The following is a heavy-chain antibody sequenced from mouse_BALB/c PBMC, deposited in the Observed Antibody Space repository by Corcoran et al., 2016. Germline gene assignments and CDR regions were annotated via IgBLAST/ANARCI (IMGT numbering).Heavy chain of an antibody. CDR1: GYTFTNYG. V-gene: IGHV9-3-1*01. CDR2: INTYTGEP. J-gene: IGHJ4*01. CDR3: AREPRAMDY. Sequence: QIQLVQSGPELKKPGETVKISCKASGYTFTNYGMNWVKQAPGKGLKWMGWINTYTGEPTYADDFKGRFAFSLDTSASTAYLQINNLKDEDTATYFSAREPRAMDYWGQGTSVTVSS.